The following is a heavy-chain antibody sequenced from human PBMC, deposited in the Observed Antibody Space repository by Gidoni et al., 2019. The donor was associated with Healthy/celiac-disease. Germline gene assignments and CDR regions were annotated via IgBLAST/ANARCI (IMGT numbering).Heavy chain of an antibody. CDR1: GGTFSSYA. J-gene: IGHJ6*03. D-gene: IGHD3-22*01. CDR2: IIPIFGTA. V-gene: IGHV1-69*06. CDR3: ARGPYDRPYYYYYMDV. Sequence: QVQLVQSGAEVKKPGSSVKVSCKASGGTFSSYAISWVRQAPGQGLEWMGGIIPIFGTANYAQKFQGRVTITADKSTSTAYMELSSLRSKDTAVYYCARGPYDRPYYYYYMDVWGKGTTVTVSS.